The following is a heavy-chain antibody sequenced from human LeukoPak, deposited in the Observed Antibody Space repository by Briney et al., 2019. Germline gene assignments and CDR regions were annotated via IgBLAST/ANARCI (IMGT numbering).Heavy chain of an antibody. Sequence: GESLQISCEGSGYSFTSYWIGWVRPLRGKGLEGVGIIYHGDSDTRYSPSFQGQVTISADKSISTAYLQWSSLKASDTAMYYCARRKGEDGYNYAYNWFDPWGQGTLVTVSS. CDR1: GYSFTSYW. CDR2: IYHGDSDT. J-gene: IGHJ5*02. V-gene: IGHV5-51*01. D-gene: IGHD5-24*01. CDR3: ARRKGEDGYNYAYNWFDP.